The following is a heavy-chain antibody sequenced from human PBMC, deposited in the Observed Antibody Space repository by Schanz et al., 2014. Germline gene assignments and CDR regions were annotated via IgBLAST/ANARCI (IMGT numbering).Heavy chain of an antibody. J-gene: IGHJ5*02. D-gene: IGHD2-2*02. Sequence: QVPLVQSGAEVKKPGASVKVSCKVSGYTLTDLSMHWVRQAPGKGLEWMGGFDPEDVETIYAQKFQGRVTMTEETSTDTAYMELRSLRTDDTAVYYCARDPLSGYCTSTSCYTLSDWFDPWGQGTLVTVSP. CDR2: FDPEDVET. CDR3: ARDPLSGYCTSTSCYTLSDWFDP. V-gene: IGHV1-24*01. CDR1: GYTLTDLS.